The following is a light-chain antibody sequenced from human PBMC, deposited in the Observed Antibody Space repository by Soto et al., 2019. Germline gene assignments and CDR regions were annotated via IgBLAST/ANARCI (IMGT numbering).Light chain of an antibody. CDR2: RAT. Sequence: DIQMTQSPSTLSASVGDRVTITCRASQGITRWLAWYQQKPGKAPKLLISRATSLASAVPSRFSGGGSGTEFPLTISTPQPDDFATYYCQQYNSFWTFGQGTKVEVK. CDR1: QGITRW. J-gene: IGKJ1*01. CDR3: QQYNSFWT. V-gene: IGKV1-5*03.